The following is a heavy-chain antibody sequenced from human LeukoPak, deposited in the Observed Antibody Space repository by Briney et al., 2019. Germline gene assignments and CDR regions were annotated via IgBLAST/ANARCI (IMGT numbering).Heavy chain of an antibody. Sequence: SETLSLTCTVSGGSISSYYWSWLRQPPGKGLEWIGYIYYSGSTNCNPSLKSRVTISVDTSKNQFSLKLSSVTAADTAVYYCARSDPPDYYGMDVWGKGTTVTVSS. V-gene: IGHV4-59*01. CDR3: ARSDPPDYYGMDV. CDR1: GGSISSYY. J-gene: IGHJ6*04. CDR2: IYYSGST.